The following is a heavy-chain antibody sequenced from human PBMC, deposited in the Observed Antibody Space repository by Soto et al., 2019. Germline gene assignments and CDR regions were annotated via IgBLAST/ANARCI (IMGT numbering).Heavy chain of an antibody. CDR3: ARDGGYTVTTEYYYYYYGMDV. Sequence: QVQLVESGGGVVQPGRSLRLSCAASGFTFSSYGMHWVRQAPGKGLEWVAVIWYDGSNKYYADSVKGRFTISRDNSKNPLYLQMNSLRAEDTAVYYCARDGGYTVTTEYYYYYYGMDVWGQGTTVTVSS. CDR2: IWYDGSNK. J-gene: IGHJ6*02. D-gene: IGHD4-17*01. V-gene: IGHV3-33*01. CDR1: GFTFSSYG.